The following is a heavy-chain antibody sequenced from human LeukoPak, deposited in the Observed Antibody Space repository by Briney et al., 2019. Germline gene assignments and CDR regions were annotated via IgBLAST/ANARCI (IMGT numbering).Heavy chain of an antibody. CDR3: ARDLPITMVRGVIITFDY. D-gene: IGHD3-10*01. V-gene: IGHV1-18*01. CDR2: ISAYNGNT. CDR1: GGTFSSYA. J-gene: IGHJ4*02. Sequence: PGASVKVSCKASGGTFSSYAISWVRQAPGQGLEWMGWISAYNGNTNYAQKLQGRVTMTTDTSTSTAYMELRSLRSDDTAVYYCARDLPITMVRGVIITFDYWGQGTLVTVSS.